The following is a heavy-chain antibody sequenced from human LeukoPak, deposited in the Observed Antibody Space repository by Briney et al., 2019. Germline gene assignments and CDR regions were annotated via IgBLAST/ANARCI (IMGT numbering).Heavy chain of an antibody. V-gene: IGHV4-39*01. J-gene: IGHJ5*02. CDR3: ARRFNYDILTGYYNWFDP. CDR2: IYYSGST. D-gene: IGHD3-9*01. CDR1: GVSISSSSYY. Sequence: SETLSLTCTVSGVSISSSSYYWGWIRQPPGKGLEWIGSIYYSGSTYYNPSLKSRVTISVDTSKNQFSLKLSSVTAADTAVYYCARRFNYDILTGYYNWFDPWGQGTLVTVSS.